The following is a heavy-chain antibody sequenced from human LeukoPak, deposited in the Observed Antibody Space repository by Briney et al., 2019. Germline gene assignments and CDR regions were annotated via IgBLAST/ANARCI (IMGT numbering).Heavy chain of an antibody. D-gene: IGHD5-12*01. Sequence: SETLSLTCAVYGGSFSGYYWSWIRQPPGKGLEWIGEINHSGSTNYNPSLKSRVTISVDTSKNQFSLKLSSVTAADTAVYYCARSDGYNSYYFDYWGQGTLVTVSS. V-gene: IGHV4-34*01. CDR3: ARSDGYNSYYFDY. J-gene: IGHJ4*02. CDR2: INHSGST. CDR1: GGSFSGYY.